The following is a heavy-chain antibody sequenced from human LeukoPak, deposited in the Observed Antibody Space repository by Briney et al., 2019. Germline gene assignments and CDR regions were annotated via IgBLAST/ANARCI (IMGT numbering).Heavy chain of an antibody. V-gene: IGHV4-39*01. CDR1: GGSLSSSSYY. Sequence: SETLSLTCTVSGGSLSSSSYYWGWIRQPPGTGLEWIGSIYYSGSTYYNPSLKSRVTISVDTSKNQFSLKLSSVTAADTAVYYCARILWLDYYYYGMDVWGQGTTVTVSS. D-gene: IGHD3-10*01. CDR2: IYYSGST. CDR3: ARILWLDYYYYGMDV. J-gene: IGHJ6*02.